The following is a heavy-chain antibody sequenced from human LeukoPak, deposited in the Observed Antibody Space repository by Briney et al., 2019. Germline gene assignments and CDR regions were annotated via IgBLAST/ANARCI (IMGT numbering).Heavy chain of an antibody. V-gene: IGHV4-59*08. J-gene: IGHJ5*02. CDR1: GGSISSYY. CDR3: ASYPIVVVAATP. D-gene: IGHD2-15*01. CDR2: IYYSGST. Sequence: SETLSLTCTVSGGSISSYYWSWIRQPPGKGLEWIGYIYYSGSTNYNPSLKSRVTISVDTSKNQFSLKLSSVTAADTAVYYCASYPIVVVAATPWGQGTLVTVSS.